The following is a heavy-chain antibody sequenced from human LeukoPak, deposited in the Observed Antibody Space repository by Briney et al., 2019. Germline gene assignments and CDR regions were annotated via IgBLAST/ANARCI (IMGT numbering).Heavy chain of an antibody. J-gene: IGHJ4*02. CDR3: ARVDGSPDY. Sequence: GTSVKVSCKASGFTFSSSAMQWVRQARGQGLEWIGWIVVGSGNTNYAQNFQGRVTITRDTSINTAYMELSSLRSEDTAIYYCARVDGSPDYWGQGTLVTVSS. CDR1: GFTFSSSA. D-gene: IGHD2-15*01. CDR2: IVVGSGNT. V-gene: IGHV1-58*02.